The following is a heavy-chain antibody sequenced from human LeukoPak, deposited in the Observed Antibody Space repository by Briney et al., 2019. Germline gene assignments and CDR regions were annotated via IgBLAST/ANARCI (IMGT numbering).Heavy chain of an antibody. V-gene: IGHV4-59*01. CDR1: GGSINNNY. D-gene: IGHD6-19*01. CDR3: ARGGWSQDY. CDR2: IYYNGNT. J-gene: IGHJ4*02. Sequence: SETLSLTCTVSGGSINNNYWSWFRQSPGKGLEWIGYIYYNGNTNYNTSLESRVTISVDTSKNQIHQRLSSVTAADTAVYYCARGGWSQDYWGQGTLVTVSS.